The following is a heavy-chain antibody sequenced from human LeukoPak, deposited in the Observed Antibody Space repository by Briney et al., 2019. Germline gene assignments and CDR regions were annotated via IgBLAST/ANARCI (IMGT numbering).Heavy chain of an antibody. Sequence: GGSLKLSCAASGFTFSSYSMSWVRQAPGKGLEWVSGISGSGGGTYYADSVKGRFTISRDNSKNTLFLQMNSLRADDTAVYYCAKSVDYSNYGVDYWGQGTLVTVSS. CDR2: ISGSGGGT. V-gene: IGHV3-23*01. D-gene: IGHD4-11*01. J-gene: IGHJ4*02. CDR1: GFTFSSYS. CDR3: AKSVDYSNYGVDY.